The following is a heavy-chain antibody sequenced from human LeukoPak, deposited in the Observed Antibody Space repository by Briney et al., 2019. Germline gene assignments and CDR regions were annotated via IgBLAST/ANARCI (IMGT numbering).Heavy chain of an antibody. V-gene: IGHV3-21*01. Sequence: GGSLRLSCAASGFTFSSYSMNWVRQAPGKGLEWVSSISSSSSYIYYADSVKGRFTISRDNAKNSLYLQMNSLRAEDTAVYYCARFDFHGLVPEDYYYYYMDVWGKGTTVTVSS. D-gene: IGHD2-2*01. CDR3: ARFDFHGLVPEDYYYYYMDV. J-gene: IGHJ6*03. CDR2: ISSSSSYI. CDR1: GFTFSSYS.